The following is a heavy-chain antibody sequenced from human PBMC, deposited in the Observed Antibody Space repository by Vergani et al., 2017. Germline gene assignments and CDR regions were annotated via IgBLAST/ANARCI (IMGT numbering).Heavy chain of an antibody. CDR2: ISSSSTI. J-gene: IGHJ3*02. V-gene: IGHV3-48*01. CDR1: GFTFSSYS. Sequence: EVQLLESGGGLVQPGGSLRLSCAASGFTFSSYSMNWVRQAPGKGLEWVSYISSSSTIYYADSVKGRFTISRDNAKNSLYLQMNSLRAEDTAVYYCARDLPHAPLGGSYYWHATNAFDIWGQGTMVTVSS. D-gene: IGHD1-26*01. CDR3: ARDLPHAPLGGSYYWHATNAFDI.